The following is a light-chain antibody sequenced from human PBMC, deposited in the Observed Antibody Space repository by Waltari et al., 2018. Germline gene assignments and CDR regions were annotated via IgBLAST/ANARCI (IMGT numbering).Light chain of an antibody. CDR1: SSDVGIYNL. Sequence: QSALTQPASVSGSPGQSFTISCTGTSSDVGIYNLVSWYQQYPGKAPKLMIDEGSKRPSGVSNRFSGSKSGNTASLTISGLQAEDEADDYCCSHAGSTIWVFGGGTKVTVL. J-gene: IGLJ3*02. V-gene: IGLV2-23*01. CDR3: CSHAGSTIWV. CDR2: EGS.